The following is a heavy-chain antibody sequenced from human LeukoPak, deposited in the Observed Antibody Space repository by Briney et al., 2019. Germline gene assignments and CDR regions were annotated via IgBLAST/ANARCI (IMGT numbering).Heavy chain of an antibody. CDR1: GGTFSTYA. CDR2: ITPILGTA. CDR3: ARVLTGYSSSWYDY. V-gene: IGHV1-69*10. J-gene: IGHJ4*02. Sequence: ASVKVSCKASGGTFSTYAISWVRQAPGQGLEWMGGITPILGTANYAQKFQGRVTINADQSTSTAYMELSSLRSEDTAVYYCARVLTGYSSSWYDYWGQGTLVTVSS. D-gene: IGHD6-13*01.